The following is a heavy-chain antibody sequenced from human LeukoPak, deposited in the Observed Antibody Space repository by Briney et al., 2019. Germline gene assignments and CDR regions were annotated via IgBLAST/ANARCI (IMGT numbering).Heavy chain of an antibody. J-gene: IGHJ4*02. CDR2: IKQDGSEK. Sequence: PGGSLRLSCAASGFTFSSYWMSWVRQAPGKGLEWVANIKQDGSEKYYVDSVKGRLTISRDNAKNSLYLQMNSLRAEDTAVYYCARDAGVEQWLSPLDYWGQGTLVTVSS. V-gene: IGHV3-7*03. CDR3: ARDAGVEQWLSPLDY. D-gene: IGHD6-19*01. CDR1: GFTFSSYW.